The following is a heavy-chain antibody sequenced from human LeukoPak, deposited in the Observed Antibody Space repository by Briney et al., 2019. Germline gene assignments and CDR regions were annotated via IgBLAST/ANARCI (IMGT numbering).Heavy chain of an antibody. J-gene: IGHJ3*02. CDR2: ISAYNGNT. Sequence: ASVNVSCKASGYTFTSYGISWVRQAPGQGLEWMGWISAYNGNTNYAQKLQGRVTMTRDTSISTAYMELSRLRSDDTAAYYCAATTVDAFDIWGQGTMVTVSS. V-gene: IGHV1-18*01. D-gene: IGHD4-4*01. CDR1: GYTFTSYG. CDR3: AATTVDAFDI.